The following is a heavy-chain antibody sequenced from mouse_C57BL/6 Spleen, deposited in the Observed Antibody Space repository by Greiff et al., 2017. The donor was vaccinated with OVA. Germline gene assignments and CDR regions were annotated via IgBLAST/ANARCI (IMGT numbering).Heavy chain of an antibody. J-gene: IGHJ1*03. Sequence: VQLQQPGAELVMPGASVKLSCKASGYTFTSYWMHWVKQRPGQGLEWIGEIDPSDSYTNYNQKFKGKSTLTVDKSSSTAYMQLSSLTSEDSAVYDCARLNGTGVVDVWGTGTTVTVSA. CDR3: ARLNGTGVVDV. D-gene: IGHD1-1*01. V-gene: IGHV1-69*01. CDR1: GYTFTSYW. CDR2: IDPSDSYT.